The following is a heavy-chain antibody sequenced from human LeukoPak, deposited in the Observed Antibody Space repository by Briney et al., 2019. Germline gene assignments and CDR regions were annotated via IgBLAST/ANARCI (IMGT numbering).Heavy chain of an antibody. V-gene: IGHV4-30-4*08. CDR1: GGSISSGDYY. D-gene: IGHD2-2*01. CDR3: ARDTIVVVPAARGGGWYYYMDV. CDR2: IYYSGST. Sequence: SQTLSLTCTVSGGSISSGDYYWSWIRQPPGKGLEWIGYIYYSGSTYYNPSLKSRVTIPVDTSKNQFSLKLSSVTAADTAVYYCARDTIVVVPAARGGGWYYYMDVWGKGTTVTVSS. J-gene: IGHJ6*03.